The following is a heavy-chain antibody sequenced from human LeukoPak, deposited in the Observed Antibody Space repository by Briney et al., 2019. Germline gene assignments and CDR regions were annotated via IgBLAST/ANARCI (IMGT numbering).Heavy chain of an antibody. CDR1: GYTFTGYY. CDR2: INPNSGGT. V-gene: IGHV1-2*02. D-gene: IGHD2-15*01. J-gene: IGHJ4*02. Sequence: ASVKVSCKASGYTFTGYYMHRVRQAPGQGLEWMGWINPNSGGTNYAQKFQGRVTMTRDTSISTAYMELSRLRSDDTAVYYCARDALNLGYCSGGSCYSYFDYWGQGTLVTVSS. CDR3: ARDALNLGYCSGGSCYSYFDY.